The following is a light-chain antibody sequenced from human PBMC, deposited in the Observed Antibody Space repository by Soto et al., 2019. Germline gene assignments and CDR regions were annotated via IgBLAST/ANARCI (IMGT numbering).Light chain of an antibody. CDR2: AAS. J-gene: IGKJ2*01. CDR3: QQSYSTPVT. V-gene: IGKV1-39*01. Sequence: DIQMTQSPSSLSASVGDRVTITCRASQSIYNYLNWYQQKPGKAPKLLIYAASSLQSGVPSRFSGSGSGTDFSLTISSLQPEDFATYYWQQSYSTPVTFGQGTKLEI. CDR1: QSIYNY.